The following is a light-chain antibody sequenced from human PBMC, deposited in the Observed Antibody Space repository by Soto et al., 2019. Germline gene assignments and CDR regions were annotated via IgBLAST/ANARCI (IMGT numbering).Light chain of an antibody. Sequence: DIVMTQFPDSLAVSLGERATFNCKSSQSVLYKSNDKNYLAWYQQKPGQPPKLLIYWASTRESGVPDRFSGSGSGTDFTLTISSLQAEDVAVYYCQQYYSTPLTFGGGTKVDI. V-gene: IGKV4-1*01. CDR2: WAS. CDR3: QQYYSTPLT. J-gene: IGKJ4*01. CDR1: QSVLYKSNDKNY.